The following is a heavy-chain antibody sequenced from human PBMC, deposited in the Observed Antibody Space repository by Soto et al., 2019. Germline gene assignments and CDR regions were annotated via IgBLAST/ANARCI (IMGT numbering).Heavy chain of an antibody. D-gene: IGHD6-13*01. CDR1: GGSISSSSYY. CDR3: ARAAAGFRGWFDP. V-gene: IGHV4-39*01. J-gene: IGHJ5*02. CDR2: IYYSGST. Sequence: SETLSLTCTVSGGSISSSSYYWGWIRQPPGKGLEWIGSIYYSGSTYYNPSLKSRVTISVDTSKNQFSLKLSSVTAADTAVYYCARAAAGFRGWFDPWGQGTLVTVSS.